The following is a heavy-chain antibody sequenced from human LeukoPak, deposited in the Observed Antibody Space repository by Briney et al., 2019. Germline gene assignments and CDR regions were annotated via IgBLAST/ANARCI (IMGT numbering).Heavy chain of an antibody. CDR3: AYYDSSGYYYGLDY. Sequence: ASVKVSCKASGYTFTSYGISWVRQAPGQALEWMGWISAYNGNTNYAQKLQGRVTMTTDTSTSTAYMELRSLRSDDTAVYYCAYYDSSGYYYGLDYWGQGTLVTVSS. D-gene: IGHD3-22*01. CDR1: GYTFTSYG. J-gene: IGHJ4*02. V-gene: IGHV1-18*01. CDR2: ISAYNGNT.